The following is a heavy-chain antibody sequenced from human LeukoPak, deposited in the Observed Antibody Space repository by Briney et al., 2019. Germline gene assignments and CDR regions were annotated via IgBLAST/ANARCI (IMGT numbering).Heavy chain of an antibody. V-gene: IGHV3-30*03. D-gene: IGHD6-19*01. CDR2: ISYDGTNK. J-gene: IGHJ4*02. Sequence: GRSLRLSCAASRFTFNKYGMHWVRQAPGKGLEWVAVISYDGTNKYYTDSVKGRFTISRDNSKNTLYLQMNSLRAEDTAVYYCARDRSTGSYFFFDYWGQGVLVTVSS. CDR1: RFTFNKYG. CDR3: ARDRSTGSYFFFDY.